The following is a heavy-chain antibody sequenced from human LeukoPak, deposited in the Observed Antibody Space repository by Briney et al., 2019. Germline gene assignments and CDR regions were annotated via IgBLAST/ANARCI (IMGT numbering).Heavy chain of an antibody. J-gene: IGHJ4*02. CDR2: MNPNSGNT. Sequence: ASVKVSCKASGYTFTSYDINWVRQATGQGLEWMGWMNPNSGNTGYAQKFQGRVTITRNTSISTAYMELSSLRAEDTAVYYCARGPLGYYDSSGYFDYWGQGTLVTVSS. V-gene: IGHV1-8*03. D-gene: IGHD3-22*01. CDR3: ARGPLGYYDSSGYFDY. CDR1: GYTFTSYD.